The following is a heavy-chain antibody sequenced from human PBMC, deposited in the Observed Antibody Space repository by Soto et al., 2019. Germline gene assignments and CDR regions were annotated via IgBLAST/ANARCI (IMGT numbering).Heavy chain of an antibody. CDR3: ARAGAYCGGDCYPADAFDI. D-gene: IGHD2-21*02. V-gene: IGHV1-69*01. J-gene: IGHJ3*02. Sequence: QVQLVQSGAEVKKPGSSVKVSCKASGGTFSSYAISWVRQAPGQGLEWMGGIIPIFGTANYAQKFQGRVTITADESTSTAYMELSSLRSEDTAVYYCARAGAYCGGDCYPADAFDIWGQGTMVTVSS. CDR1: GGTFSSYA. CDR2: IIPIFGTA.